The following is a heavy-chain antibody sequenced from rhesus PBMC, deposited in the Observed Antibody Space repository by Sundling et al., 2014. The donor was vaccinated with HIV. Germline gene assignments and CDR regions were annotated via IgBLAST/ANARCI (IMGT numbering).Heavy chain of an antibody. CDR1: GGSISDNSY. J-gene: IGHJ4*01. V-gene: IGHV4S9*01. D-gene: IGHD3-16*01. CDR2: IYGSSGTT. Sequence: QVQLQESGPGLVKPSETLSLTCTVSGGSISDNSYWNWIRQPPGKGLEWIGNIYGSSGTTYYNPSLKSRVTISKDTSKNQFSLKLSSVTAADTAVYYCARVKSGSYSLRFDYWGQGVLVTVSS. CDR3: ARVKSGSYSLRFDY.